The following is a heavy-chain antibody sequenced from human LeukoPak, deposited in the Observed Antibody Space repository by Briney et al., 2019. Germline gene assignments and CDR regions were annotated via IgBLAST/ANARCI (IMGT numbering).Heavy chain of an antibody. CDR1: GGAFSGYY. CDR2: INHSGST. D-gene: IGHD2-8*01. J-gene: IGHJ3*02. V-gene: IGHV4-34*01. CDR3: ARGLRDIVLMVYAIPAFDI. Sequence: PSETLSPNCAVYGGAFSGYYWSWIRQPPGKGLEWIGGINHSGSTNYNPSLKSRVTISVDTSKNQFSLKLSSVTAADTAVYYCARGLRDIVLMVYAIPAFDIWGQGTMVTVSS.